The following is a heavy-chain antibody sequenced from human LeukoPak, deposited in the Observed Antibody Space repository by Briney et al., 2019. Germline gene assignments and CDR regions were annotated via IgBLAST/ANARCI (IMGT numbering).Heavy chain of an antibody. CDR3: ASGSLVAGTALCDY. J-gene: IGHJ4*02. V-gene: IGHV4-59*01. Sequence: SETLSLTCTVSGGSISSYYWSWIRQPPGKGLEWIGYIYYSGSTNCNPSLKSRVTISVDTSKNQFSLKLSSVTAADTAVYYCASGSLVAGTALCDYWGQGTLVTVSS. CDR2: IYYSGST. D-gene: IGHD6-19*01. CDR1: GGSISSYY.